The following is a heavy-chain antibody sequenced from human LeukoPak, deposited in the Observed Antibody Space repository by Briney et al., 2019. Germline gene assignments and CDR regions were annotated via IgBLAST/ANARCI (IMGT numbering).Heavy chain of an antibody. CDR1: GFTFSDYS. CDR2: ISGSGTTI. CDR3: ARGLGAFDY. J-gene: IGHJ4*02. V-gene: IGHV3-48*02. D-gene: IGHD3-16*01. Sequence: GGSLRLSCSASGFTFSDYSMNWVRQAPGKGLEWVSYISGSGTTIYYADSVQGRFTLSRDNARNSLFLQMNSLRDEDTAVYYCARGLGAFDYWGQGTLVTVSS.